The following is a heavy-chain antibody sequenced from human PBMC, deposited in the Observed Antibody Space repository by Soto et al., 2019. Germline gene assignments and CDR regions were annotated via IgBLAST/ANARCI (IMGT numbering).Heavy chain of an antibody. CDR2: ISSSSSYI. CDR3: ARAPTPRHYMDV. Sequence: GGSLRLSCAASGFTFSSYSMNWVRQAPGKGLEWVSSISSSSSYIYYADSVKGRFTISRDNAKNSLYLQMNSLRAEDTAVYYCARAPTPRHYMDVWGKGTTVTVSS. CDR1: GFTFSSYS. V-gene: IGHV3-21*01. D-gene: IGHD4-4*01. J-gene: IGHJ6*03.